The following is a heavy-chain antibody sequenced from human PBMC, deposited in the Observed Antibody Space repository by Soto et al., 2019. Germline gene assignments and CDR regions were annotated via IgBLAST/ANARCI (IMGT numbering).Heavy chain of an antibody. J-gene: IGHJ5*02. CDR2: ISAYNGNT. CDR1: GYTFTSYG. CDR3: ARVGAGDGDYVVNWFDP. Sequence: QVQLVQSGAEVKKPGASVKVSCKASGYTFTSYGITWVRQAPGQGLEWMGWISAYNGNTNYAQKLQGRVTMTTDTSTSTAYMELRSLRSDDTAVYYCARVGAGDGDYVVNWFDPWGQGTLVTVSS. D-gene: IGHD4-17*01. V-gene: IGHV1-18*01.